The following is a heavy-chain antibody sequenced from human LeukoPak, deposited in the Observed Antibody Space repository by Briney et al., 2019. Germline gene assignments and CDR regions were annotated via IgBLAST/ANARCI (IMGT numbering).Heavy chain of an antibody. CDR1: GGSLSGYY. V-gene: IGHV4-34*01. CDR3: ARGGPSGYVD. J-gene: IGHJ4*02. CDR2: INHRGST. D-gene: IGHD5-12*01. Sequence: PSETLSLTCAVYGGSLSGYYWSWSRQPPGNGLEWIGEINHRGSTNYNPSLKSRVTISVDTSKNQFSLKLSSVTAADTAVYYCARGGPSGYVDWGQGTLVTVSS.